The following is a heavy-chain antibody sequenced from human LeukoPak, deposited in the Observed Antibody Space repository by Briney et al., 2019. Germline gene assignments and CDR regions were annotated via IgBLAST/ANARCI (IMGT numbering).Heavy chain of an antibody. CDR1: GFTFSSYW. CDR3: ARDEHYDILTGYYSPEGY. V-gene: IGHV3-7*01. Sequence: PGGSLRLSCAASGFTFSSYWMSWVRQAPGKGLEWVANIKQDGSEKYYVDSVKGRFTISRDNAKNSLYLQMNSLRAEDTAVYYCARDEHYDILTGYYSPEGYWGQGTLVTVSS. D-gene: IGHD3-9*01. J-gene: IGHJ4*02. CDR2: IKQDGSEK.